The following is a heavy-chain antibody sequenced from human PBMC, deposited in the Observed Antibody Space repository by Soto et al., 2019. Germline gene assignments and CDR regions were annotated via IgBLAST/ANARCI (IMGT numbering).Heavy chain of an antibody. V-gene: IGHV3-64*01. Sequence: TGGSLRLSCAASGFTFSSYAMHWVRQAPGKGLEYVSAISSNGGSTYYANSVKGRFTISRDNSKNTLYLQMGSLRAEDMAVYYCARAPSHSLEWLRHYYYFDYWGQGTLVTVSS. J-gene: IGHJ4*02. D-gene: IGHD5-12*01. CDR3: ARAPSHSLEWLRHYYYFDY. CDR2: ISSNGGST. CDR1: GFTFSSYA.